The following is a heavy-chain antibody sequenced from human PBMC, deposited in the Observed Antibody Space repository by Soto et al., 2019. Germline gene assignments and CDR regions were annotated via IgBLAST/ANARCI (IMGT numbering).Heavy chain of an antibody. CDR3: AIATSVDAY. CDR2: IKQDGSEK. V-gene: IGHV3-7*01. J-gene: IGHJ4*02. Sequence: EVQLVESGGDLVQPGGSLRLSCAASGFAFSGYWMSWVRQAPGKGLEGVANIKQDGSEKYYVDSVKGRFTISRDNAKNSLYLQMNSLRVEDTAVYYCAIATSVDAYWGQGPLVTVPS. CDR1: GFAFSGYW. D-gene: IGHD5-12*01.